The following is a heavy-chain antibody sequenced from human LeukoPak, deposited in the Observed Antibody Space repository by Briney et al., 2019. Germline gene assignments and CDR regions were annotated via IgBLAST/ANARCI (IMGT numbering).Heavy chain of an antibody. D-gene: IGHD3-22*01. J-gene: IGHJ4*02. CDR3: AREIGLYYYDSSGYYPFDY. CDR1: GFTFSSYG. Sequence: AGGSLRLSCAASGFTFSSYGMHWVRQAPGKGLEWVAVISYDGSNKYYADSVKGRFTISRDNSKNTLYLKMNSLRAEDTAVYYCAREIGLYYYDSSGYYPFDYWGQGTLVTVSS. V-gene: IGHV3-30*03. CDR2: ISYDGSNK.